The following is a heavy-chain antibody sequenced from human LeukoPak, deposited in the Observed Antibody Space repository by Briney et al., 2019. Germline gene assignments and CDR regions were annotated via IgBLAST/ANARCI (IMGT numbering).Heavy chain of an antibody. J-gene: IGHJ4*02. CDR3: AREEGIAAAGALEY. CDR1: IDSITNYY. V-gene: IGHV4-59*01. Sequence: SETLSLTCSVPIDSITNYYRSWIRQPPGKGLEWIGFIYHSGNTNKNPSLTTRVTMSVDTSKTQITLRLSSVTAADTAVYSCAREEGIAAAGALEYWGQGILVTVSS. CDR2: IYHSGNT. D-gene: IGHD6-13*01.